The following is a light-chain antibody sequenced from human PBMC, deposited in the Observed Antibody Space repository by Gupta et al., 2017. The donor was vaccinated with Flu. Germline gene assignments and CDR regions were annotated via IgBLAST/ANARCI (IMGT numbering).Light chain of an antibody. V-gene: IGLV3-25*03. CDR2: KDN. Sequence: SGDVLPSQYAYWYQQKPGQAPVLVIYKDNERPSGIPERFSGSSSGTTVTLTISGVQAEDEADYYCQSIDTSDAYVLGTGTKVNVL. CDR3: QSIDTSDAYV. J-gene: IGLJ1*01. CDR1: VLPSQY.